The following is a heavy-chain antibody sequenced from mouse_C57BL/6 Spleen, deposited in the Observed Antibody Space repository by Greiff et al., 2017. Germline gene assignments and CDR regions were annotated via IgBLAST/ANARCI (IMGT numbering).Heavy chain of an antibody. J-gene: IGHJ4*01. Sequence: EVHLVESGGGLVKPGGSLKLSCAASGFTFSSYAMSWVRQTPEKRLEWVATISDGGSYTYYPDNVKGRFTISRDNAKNNLYLQMSHLKSEDTAMYYCARDQDGRAMDYWGQGTSVTVSS. CDR3: ARDQDGRAMDY. CDR1: GFTFSSYA. D-gene: IGHD2-3*01. V-gene: IGHV5-4*01. CDR2: ISDGGSYT.